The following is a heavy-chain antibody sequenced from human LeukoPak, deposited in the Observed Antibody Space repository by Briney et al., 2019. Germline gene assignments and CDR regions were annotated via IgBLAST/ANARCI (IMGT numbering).Heavy chain of an antibody. V-gene: IGHV3-43*02. CDR3: ARASGNFCD. D-gene: IGHD2-21*01. CDR1: GLSTADWV. CDR2: ISGDGVST. J-gene: IGHJ4*02. Sequence: GGSQSSCCVASGLSTADWVRRLVRQAPGKGLEWVSLISGDGVSTFYADSVKGRFSISRDNSKNSLSLEMNSLRTEDSAMYYCARASGNFCDWGPVALVAVSS.